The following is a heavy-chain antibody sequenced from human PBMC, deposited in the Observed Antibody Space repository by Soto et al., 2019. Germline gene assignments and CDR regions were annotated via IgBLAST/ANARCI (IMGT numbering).Heavy chain of an antibody. D-gene: IGHD2-2*01. V-gene: IGHV3-7*03. J-gene: IGHJ4*02. Sequence: GGSLRLSCAASGFTFSRYWMSWVRQAPGKGLEWVANIKEDGSEKYYVDSVKGRSTISRDNAKNSLYLQMNSLRVEDTAVYYCPMSSYFDCWGLGTRVT. CDR3: PMSSYFDC. CDR1: GFTFSRYW. CDR2: IKEDGSEK.